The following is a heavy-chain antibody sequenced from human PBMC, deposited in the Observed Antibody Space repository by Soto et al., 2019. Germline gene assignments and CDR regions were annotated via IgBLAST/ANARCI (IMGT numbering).Heavy chain of an antibody. CDR3: AGSRYSSSWYRLSY. D-gene: IGHD6-13*01. J-gene: IGHJ4*02. Sequence: QVQLVQSGAEVKKPGSSVKVSCKASGGTFSSYAISWVRQAPGQGLEWMGGIIPIFGTANYAQKFQGRVTITADESTSTAYMELSSLRSEDTAVYYCAGSRYSSSWYRLSYWGQGTLVTVSS. CDR2: IIPIFGTA. V-gene: IGHV1-69*12. CDR1: GGTFSSYA.